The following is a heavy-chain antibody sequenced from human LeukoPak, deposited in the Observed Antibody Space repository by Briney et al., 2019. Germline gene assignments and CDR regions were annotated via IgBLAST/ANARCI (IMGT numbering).Heavy chain of an antibody. V-gene: IGHV3-23*01. CDR1: GFTFSSYA. D-gene: IGHD2-2*02. CDR3: AGDYQLPYQGYFDY. Sequence: PGGSLRLSCAASGFTFSSYAMSWVRQAPGKGLEWVSAISGSGGSTYYADSVKGRFTISRDNSKNTLYLQMNSLRAEDAAVYYCAGDYQLPYQGYFDYWGQGTLVTVPS. J-gene: IGHJ4*02. CDR2: ISGSGGST.